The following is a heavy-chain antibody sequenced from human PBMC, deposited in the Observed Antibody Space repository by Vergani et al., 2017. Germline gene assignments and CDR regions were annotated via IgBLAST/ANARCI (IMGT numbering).Heavy chain of an antibody. J-gene: IGHJ4*02. CDR2: IYTSGST. CDR1: GGSISSGSYY. D-gene: IGHD1-1*01. Sequence: QVQLQESGPGLVKPSQTLSLTCTVSGGSISSGSYYWSWIRQPAGKGLEWIGRIYTSGSTYYNPSLKSRVTISVDTSKNQFSLKLSSVTAADTAVYYCAREENWNVIDYWGQGTLVTVSS. CDR3: AREENWNVIDY. V-gene: IGHV4-61*02.